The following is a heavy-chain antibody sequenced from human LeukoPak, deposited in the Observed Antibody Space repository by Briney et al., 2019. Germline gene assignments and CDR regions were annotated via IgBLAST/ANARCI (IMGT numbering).Heavy chain of an antibody. CDR2: ISSNGGST. CDR1: GFTFSSYA. Sequence: GGSLRLPCAASGFTFSSYAMHWVRQAPGKGLEYVSGISSNGGSTYYANSVKGRFTISRDNSKNTLYLQMGSLRAEDMAVYYCARGDYYYDSSGYDYWGRGTLVTVSS. CDR3: ARGDYYYDSSGYDY. V-gene: IGHV3-64*01. D-gene: IGHD3-22*01. J-gene: IGHJ4*02.